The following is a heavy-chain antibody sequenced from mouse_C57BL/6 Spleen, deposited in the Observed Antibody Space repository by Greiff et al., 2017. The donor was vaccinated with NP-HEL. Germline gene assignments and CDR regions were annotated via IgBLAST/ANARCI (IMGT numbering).Heavy chain of an antibody. Sequence: EVQLQQSGPVLVKPGASVKMSCKASGYTFTDYYMNWVKQSHGKSLEWIGVINPYNGGTSYNQKFKGKATLTVDKSSSTAYMELNSLTSEDSAVYDCARGTEFSTTVVAGDYWGQGTTLTVSS. CDR2: INPYNGGT. CDR1: GYTFTDYY. D-gene: IGHD1-1*01. J-gene: IGHJ2*01. CDR3: ARGTEFSTTVVAGDY. V-gene: IGHV1-19*01.